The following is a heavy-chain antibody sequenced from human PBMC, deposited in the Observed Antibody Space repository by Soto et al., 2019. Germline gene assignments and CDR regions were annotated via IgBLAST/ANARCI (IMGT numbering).Heavy chain of an antibody. CDR1: GFTFSSYA. Sequence: SLRLSCAASGFTFSSYAMHWVRQAPGKGLEWVAVISYDGSNKYYADSVKGRFTISRDNSKNTLYLQMNSLRAEDTAVYYCAGGRGPVTTVTTEYYYYGMDVWGQGTTVTVSS. CDR3: AGGRGPVTTVTTEYYYYGMDV. V-gene: IGHV3-30-3*01. J-gene: IGHJ6*02. CDR2: ISYDGSNK. D-gene: IGHD4-17*01.